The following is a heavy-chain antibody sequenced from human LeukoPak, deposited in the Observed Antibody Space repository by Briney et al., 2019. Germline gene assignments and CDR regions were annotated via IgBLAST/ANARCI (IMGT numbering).Heavy chain of an antibody. CDR3: SRFNRGAFDY. V-gene: IGHV6-1*01. J-gene: IGHJ4*02. CDR2: TYYRSKWYN. Sequence: SQTLSLTCAISGDSVSGSSPAWNWIRQSPSRGLEWLGRTYYRSKWYNEYAVSVKSRITINPDTSKNQFSLQLNSVTPDDTAVYYCSRFNRGAFDYWGQGSLVTVSS. D-gene: IGHD3-10*01. CDR1: GDSVSGSSPA.